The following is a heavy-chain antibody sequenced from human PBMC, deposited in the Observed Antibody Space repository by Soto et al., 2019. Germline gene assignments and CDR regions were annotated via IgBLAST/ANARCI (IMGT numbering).Heavy chain of an antibody. J-gene: IGHJ3*02. Sequence: PSDTLSLTCTVSGGSLSSSSYYWGWIRQPPGKGLEWIGSIYYSGSTYYNPSLKSRVTISVDTSKNQFSLKLSSVTAADTAVYYCARHVGWLRSSKGLNAFDIWGQGTMVTVSS. V-gene: IGHV4-39*01. CDR1: GGSLSSSSYY. D-gene: IGHD5-12*01. CDR3: ARHVGWLRSSKGLNAFDI. CDR2: IYYSGST.